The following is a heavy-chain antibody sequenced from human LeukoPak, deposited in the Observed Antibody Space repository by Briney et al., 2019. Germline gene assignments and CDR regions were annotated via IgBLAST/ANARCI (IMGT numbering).Heavy chain of an antibody. J-gene: IGHJ4*02. CDR3: ARDPEYCSSTSCYYFDY. D-gene: IGHD2-2*01. V-gene: IGHV4-34*01. CDR1: GGSFSGYY. Sequence: SETLSLTCAVYGGSFSGYYWSWIRQPPGKGLEWIGEINHSGSTNYNPSLKSRVTISVDTSKNQFSLKLSSVTAADTAVYYCARDPEYCSSTSCYYFDYWGQGTLVTVSS. CDR2: INHSGST.